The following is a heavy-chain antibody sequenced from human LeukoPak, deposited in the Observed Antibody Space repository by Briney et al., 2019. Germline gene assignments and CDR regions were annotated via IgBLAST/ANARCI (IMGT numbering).Heavy chain of an antibody. CDR2: ISGSGATT. CDR3: AKAHDIVVVLDF. D-gene: IGHD2-15*01. V-gene: IGHV3-23*01. J-gene: IGHJ4*02. CDR1: GFTFSSYA. Sequence: GSLRLSCAASGFTFSSYAMSWVRQAPGKGLEWVAPISGSGATTYYADSVKGRFTISRDNSKNTLYLQMNSLRAKDTAVYYCAKAHDIVVVLDFWGQGTLVTVSS.